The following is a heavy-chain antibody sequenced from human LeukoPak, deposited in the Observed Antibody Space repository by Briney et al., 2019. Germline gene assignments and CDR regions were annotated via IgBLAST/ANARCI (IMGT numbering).Heavy chain of an antibody. J-gene: IGHJ1*01. V-gene: IGHV5-51*01. D-gene: IGHD3-22*01. CDR2: IYPGDSDI. CDR1: GYNFTNYW. Sequence: GESLKISCKGSGYNFTNYWIGWVRQMPGKGLEWMGIIYPGDSDIRYSPSFQGQVIISADKSISTTYLKWSSLKASDSGIYYCARSDSGGAARGIQYWGQGTLVTVTS. CDR3: ARSDSGGAARGIQY.